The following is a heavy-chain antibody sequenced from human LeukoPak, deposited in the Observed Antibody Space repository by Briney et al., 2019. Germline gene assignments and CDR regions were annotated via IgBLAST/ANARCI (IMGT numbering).Heavy chain of an antibody. J-gene: IGHJ4*02. CDR2: ISSSGSV. Sequence: PSETLSLTCTVSRGSISGSIRSYYWSWLRQPPGKGLEWIGYISSSGSVNDNPSLRSRVTISVDTSKNQIFLNLSSVSAADTAVYYCARIPLGYSGAYYFDYWGQGTLVTVSP. CDR1: RGSISGSIRSYY. CDR3: ARIPLGYSGAYYFDY. D-gene: IGHD5-12*01. V-gene: IGHV4-4*09.